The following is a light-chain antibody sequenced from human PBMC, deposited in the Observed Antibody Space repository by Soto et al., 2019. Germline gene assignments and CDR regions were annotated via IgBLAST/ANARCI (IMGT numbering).Light chain of an antibody. CDR1: SSNIGAGYD. CDR2: GNN. Sequence: QSVLTQPPSVSGAPGQRVTISCTGSSSNIGAGYDVNWYQHLPGTAPKLLINGNNNRPSGVPDRFSGSKSGTSASLAITGLQAEDEANYYCQLYDSSLSAVVFGGGTKLTVL. J-gene: IGLJ2*01. CDR3: QLYDSSLSAVV. V-gene: IGLV1-40*01.